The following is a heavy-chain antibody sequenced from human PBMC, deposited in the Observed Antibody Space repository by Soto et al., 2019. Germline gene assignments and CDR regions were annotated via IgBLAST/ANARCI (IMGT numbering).Heavy chain of an antibody. Sequence: QVQLQESGPGLVKPSQTLSLTCTVSGGSISSGGYYWSWIRQHPGKGLEWIGYIHYSGSTYYNPSLKSRVTISVDTSKNQFSLKLSSVTAADTAVYYCAIRTEDRRYQLLDAFDIWGQGTMVTVSS. CDR3: AIRTEDRRYQLLDAFDI. CDR1: GGSISSGGYY. D-gene: IGHD2-2*01. CDR2: IHYSGST. J-gene: IGHJ3*02. V-gene: IGHV4-31*03.